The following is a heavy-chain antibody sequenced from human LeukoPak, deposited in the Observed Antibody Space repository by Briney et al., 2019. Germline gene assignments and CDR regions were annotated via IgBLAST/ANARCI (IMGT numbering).Heavy chain of an antibody. CDR3: AGGGASGSYLHWFDP. J-gene: IGHJ5*02. V-gene: IGHV4-59*01. D-gene: IGHD3-10*01. CDR1: GGSISNYY. CDR2: IHYSGST. Sequence: PSETLSLTCTVSGGSISNYYCNWIRQPPGKGLEWIGYIHYSGSTNYNPSLRSRVTISVDTSKNQFSLKLSSATAADTAVYYCAGGGASGSYLHWFDPWGQGTLVTVSS.